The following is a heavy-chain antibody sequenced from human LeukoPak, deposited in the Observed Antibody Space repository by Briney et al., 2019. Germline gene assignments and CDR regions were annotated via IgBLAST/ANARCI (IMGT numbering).Heavy chain of an antibody. V-gene: IGHV1-69*13. CDR1: GGTFSSYA. CDR2: IIPIFGTA. CDR3: ARDHRRDGYNYADY. D-gene: IGHD5-24*01. J-gene: IGHJ4*02. Sequence: SVKVSCKASGGTFSSYAISWVRQAPGQGLEWMGGIIPIFGTANYAQKFQGRVTITADVSTSTAYMELSSLRSEDTAVYYCARDHRRDGYNYADYWGQGTLVTVSS.